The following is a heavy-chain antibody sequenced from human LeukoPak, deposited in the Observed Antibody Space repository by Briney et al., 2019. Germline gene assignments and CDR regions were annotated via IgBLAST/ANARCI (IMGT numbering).Heavy chain of an antibody. J-gene: IGHJ4*02. D-gene: IGHD3-22*01. CDR2: ISSSSSTI. CDR3: ARGYDSSVGSCSLDY. CDR1: GFTFSSYS. V-gene: IGHV3-48*04. Sequence: PGGSLRLSCAASGFTFSSYSMNWVRQAPGKGLEWVSYISSSSSTIYYADSVKGRFTISRDNAKNSLYLQMNSLRAEDTAVYYCARGYDSSVGSCSLDYWGQGTLVTVSS.